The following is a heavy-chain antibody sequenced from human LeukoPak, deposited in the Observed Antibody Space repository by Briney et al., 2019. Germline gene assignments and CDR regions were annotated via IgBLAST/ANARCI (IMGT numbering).Heavy chain of an antibody. J-gene: IGHJ6*02. CDR3: ARLQYQLPLSYGMDV. CDR2: IYTSGST. CDR1: GGSISSYY. Sequence: SETLSLTCTVSGGSISSYYWSWIRQPPGKGLEWIGRIYTSGSTNYNPSLKSRVTMSVDTSKNQFSLKLSSVTAADTAVYYCARLQYQLPLSYGMDVWGQGTTVTVSS. V-gene: IGHV4-4*07. D-gene: IGHD2-2*01.